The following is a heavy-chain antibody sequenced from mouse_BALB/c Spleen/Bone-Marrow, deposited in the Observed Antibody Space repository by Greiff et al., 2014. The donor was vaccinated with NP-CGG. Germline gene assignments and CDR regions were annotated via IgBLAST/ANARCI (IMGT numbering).Heavy chain of an antibody. CDR3: ARDALYRYDGGYAMDY. CDR2: ISDGGSYT. Sequence: EVQLVESGGGLVKPGGSLKLSCAASGFTFSDYYMYWVRQTPEKRLEWVATISDGGSYTYYPDSVKGRFTISRDNAKNNLYLQMSSPKSEDTAMYYCARDALYRYDGGYAMDYWGQGTSVTVSS. V-gene: IGHV5-4*02. J-gene: IGHJ4*01. D-gene: IGHD2-14*01. CDR1: GFTFSDYY.